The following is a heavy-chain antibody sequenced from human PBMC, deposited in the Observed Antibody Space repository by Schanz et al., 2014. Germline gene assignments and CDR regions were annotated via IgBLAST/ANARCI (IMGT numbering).Heavy chain of an antibody. Sequence: QVQLVESGGGVVQPGRSLRLSCATSGLNFDYYGMNWVRQAPGKGLEWVANIGYDGSEKYYVDSVKGRFTISRDNSKDTVYLQMSGLTPEDTAVYYCARGTDTAMEHRPFDYWGQGTLVTVSS. CDR3: ARGTDTAMEHRPFDY. J-gene: IGHJ4*02. V-gene: IGHV3-33*01. CDR2: IGYDGSEK. CDR1: GLNFDYYG. D-gene: IGHD5-18*01.